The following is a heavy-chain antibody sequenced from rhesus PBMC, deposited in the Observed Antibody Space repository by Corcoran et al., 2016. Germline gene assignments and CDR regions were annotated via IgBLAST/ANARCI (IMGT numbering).Heavy chain of an antibody. CDR1: GGSISSHY. Sequence: QVQLQESGPGLVKPSETLSLTCAVSGGSISSHYWSWIRQSPGKGLEWIGYIHGSSVSTSYKTSLKSRVTIATDTAKNKCARRRTSVTAADTAVYYWARLQFLEWLVQEFDAWGQGVLVTVSS. J-gene: IGHJ4*01. CDR2: IHGSSVST. V-gene: IGHV4-147*01. D-gene: IGHD3-3*01. CDR3: ARLQFLEWLVQEFDA.